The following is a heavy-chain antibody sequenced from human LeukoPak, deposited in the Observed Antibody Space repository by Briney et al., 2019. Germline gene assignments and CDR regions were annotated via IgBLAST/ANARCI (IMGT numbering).Heavy chain of an antibody. D-gene: IGHD4-17*01. J-gene: IGHJ4*02. CDR3: ARVYGDHDGAY. V-gene: IGHV3-30*04. CDR2: ISYDGSNK. CDR1: GFTFSSYA. Sequence: GGSLRLSCAASGFTFSSYAMHWVRQAPGKGLEWVAVISYDGSNKYYADSVKGRFTISRDNSKNTLYLQMNSLRAEDTAVYYCARVYGDHDGAYWGQGTLVTVSS.